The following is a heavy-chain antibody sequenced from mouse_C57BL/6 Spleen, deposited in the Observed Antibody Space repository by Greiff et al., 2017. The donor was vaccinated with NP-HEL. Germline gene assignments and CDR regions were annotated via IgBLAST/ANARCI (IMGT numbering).Heavy chain of an antibody. J-gene: IGHJ1*03. D-gene: IGHD1-1*01. V-gene: IGHV3-6*01. CDR1: GYSITSGYY. CDR2: ISYDGSN. CDR3: AREGIYYYGSSLNDV. Sequence: LQQSGPGLVKPSQSLSLTCSVTGYSITSGYYWNWIRQFPGNKLEWMGYISYDGSNNYNPSLKNRISITRDTSKNQFFLKLNSVTTEDTATYYCAREGIYYYGSSLNDVWGTGTTVTVSS.